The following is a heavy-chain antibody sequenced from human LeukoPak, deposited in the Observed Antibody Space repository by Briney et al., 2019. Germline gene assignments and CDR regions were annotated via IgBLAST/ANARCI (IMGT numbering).Heavy chain of an antibody. D-gene: IGHD2-2*01. CDR2: IYYSGST. CDR3: ARYCSSTSCPDIDY. Sequence: SETLSLTCAVYGGSFSGYYWSWIRQPPGKGLEWIGYIYYSGSTNYNPSLKSRVTISVDTSKNQFSLKLSSVTAADTAVYYCARYCSSTSCPDIDYWGQGTLVTVSS. J-gene: IGHJ4*02. CDR1: GGSFSGYY. V-gene: IGHV4-59*01.